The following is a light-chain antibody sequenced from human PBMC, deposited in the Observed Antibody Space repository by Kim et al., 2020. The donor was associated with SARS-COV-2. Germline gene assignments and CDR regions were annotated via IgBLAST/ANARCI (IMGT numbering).Light chain of an antibody. CDR2: GAS. CDR1: QIIGTN. Sequence: TRGERASRSCRASQIIGTNFAWYHQKPGQAPRLLIYGASTRATGVPARISGSASGSDFTLTISSLQSGDVGTYYCQQYNNCFPYTFGQGTKLEI. J-gene: IGKJ2*01. V-gene: IGKV3-15*01. CDR3: QQYNNCFPYT.